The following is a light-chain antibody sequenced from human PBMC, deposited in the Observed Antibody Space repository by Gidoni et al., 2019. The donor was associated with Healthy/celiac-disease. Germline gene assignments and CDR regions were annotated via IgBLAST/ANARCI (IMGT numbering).Light chain of an antibody. Sequence: EIVITQYPATLSVSPGERATLSCRASQSVSSNLAWYQQQPGQAPRLLIYGASTRATGIPARFSGSGSGTEFTLTISSLQSEDFAVYYCQQYNNWPPWTFGQGTKVEIK. J-gene: IGKJ1*01. V-gene: IGKV3-15*01. CDR1: QSVSSN. CDR3: QQYNNWPPWT. CDR2: GAS.